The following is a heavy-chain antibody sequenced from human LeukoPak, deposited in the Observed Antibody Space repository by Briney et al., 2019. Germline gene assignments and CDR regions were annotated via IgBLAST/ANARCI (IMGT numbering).Heavy chain of an antibody. V-gene: IGHV3-48*03. Sequence: PGGSLRLSCAASGFTFSSYEMNWVRQAPGKGLEWVSYISSSGSTIYYADSVKGRFTISRDNAKNSLYLQMNSLRAEDTAVYYCARFKSGWLVPYYYYYMDVWGKGTTVTVSS. CDR2: ISSSGSTI. CDR1: GFTFSSYE. CDR3: ARFKSGWLVPYYYYYMDV. D-gene: IGHD6-19*01. J-gene: IGHJ6*03.